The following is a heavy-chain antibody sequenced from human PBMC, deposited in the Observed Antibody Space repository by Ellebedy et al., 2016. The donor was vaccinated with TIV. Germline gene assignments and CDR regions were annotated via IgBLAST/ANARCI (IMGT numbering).Heavy chain of an antibody. J-gene: IGHJ5*02. V-gene: IGHV4-59*08. Sequence: SETLSLTCSVSEGDMRGYYWSWIRQSPGRGLEWIGYIYHSGGTKYSTLLRSRVTISVDESKNQFSLRLTSVTAADTAVYYCARHFSGGSYRNYFDPWGRGIPVTVSS. D-gene: IGHD3-22*01. CDR2: IYHSGGT. CDR3: ARHFSGGSYRNYFDP. CDR1: EGDMRGYY.